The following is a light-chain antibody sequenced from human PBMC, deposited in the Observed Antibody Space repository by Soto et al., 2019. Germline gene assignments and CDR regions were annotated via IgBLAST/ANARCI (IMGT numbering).Light chain of an antibody. CDR2: DNT. J-gene: IGLJ1*01. CDR3: SSYAGSSNV. CDR1: SSNIGNYY. Sequence: QSVLTQPPSVSAAPGQKISISCSGSSSNIGNYYVSWYHQLPGTAPKLLIYDNTKRPSGIPDRFSGSKSGNTASLTVSGLQAEDEADYYCSSYAGSSNVFGTGTKGTVL. V-gene: IGLV1-51*01.